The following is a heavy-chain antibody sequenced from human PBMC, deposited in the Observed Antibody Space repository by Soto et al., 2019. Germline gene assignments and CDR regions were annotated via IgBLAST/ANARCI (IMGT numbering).Heavy chain of an antibody. Sequence: GGSLRLSCAASGFTFSDYYMNWIRQAPGKGLEWVSYISSGAITIYYADSVKGRFTISRDNAKNSLYLQMNSLRAEDTALYYCAKNGLDNSPSAIDSWGPGTLVTVSS. CDR3: AKNGLDNSPSAIDS. D-gene: IGHD2-8*01. CDR2: ISSGAITI. V-gene: IGHV3-11*01. CDR1: GFTFSDYY. J-gene: IGHJ4*02.